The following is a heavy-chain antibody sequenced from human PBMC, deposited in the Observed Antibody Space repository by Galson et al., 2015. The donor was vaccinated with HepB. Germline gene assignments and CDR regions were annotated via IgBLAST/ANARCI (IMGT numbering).Heavy chain of an antibody. J-gene: IGHJ5*02. Sequence: ETLSLTCTVSGDSISSYYWSWIRQPAGKGLEWIGRIHTSGNTNYNPSLKSRVTMSVDTSKNQFSLKLSSVTAADTAVYFCARDLDGLVRGLVINWFDPWGQGTLVTVSS. D-gene: IGHD3-10*01. V-gene: IGHV4-4*07. CDR2: IHTSGNT. CDR1: GDSISSYY. CDR3: ARDLDGLVRGLVINWFDP.